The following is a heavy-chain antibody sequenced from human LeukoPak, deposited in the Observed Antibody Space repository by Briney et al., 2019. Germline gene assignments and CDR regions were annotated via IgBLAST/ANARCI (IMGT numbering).Heavy chain of an antibody. D-gene: IGHD1-14*01. Sequence: SQTLSLTCAVSGGSISSGGYSWSWIRQPPGTGLEWIGYIYHSGSTYYNPSLKSRVTISVDRSKNQFSLKLSSVTAADTAVYYCARAPEDYFDYWGQGTLVTVSS. V-gene: IGHV4-30-2*01. J-gene: IGHJ4*02. CDR3: ARAPEDYFDY. CDR2: IYHSGST. CDR1: GGSISSGGYS.